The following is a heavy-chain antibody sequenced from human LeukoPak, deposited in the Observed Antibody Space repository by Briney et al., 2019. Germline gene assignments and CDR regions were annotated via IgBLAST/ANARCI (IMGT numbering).Heavy chain of an antibody. CDR1: GFTFSSYE. V-gene: IGHV3-48*03. D-gene: IGHD1-1*01. CDR2: ISNGGLSI. J-gene: IGHJ3*01. Sequence: PGGSLRLSCAASGFTFSSYEMNWVRQAPGKGLEWVSYISNGGLSIYYANSVKGRFTISRDNAKNSLYLQMNSPRAEDTAVYYCGRVPRTTHAFDVWGQGTMVTVSS. CDR3: GRVPRTTHAFDV.